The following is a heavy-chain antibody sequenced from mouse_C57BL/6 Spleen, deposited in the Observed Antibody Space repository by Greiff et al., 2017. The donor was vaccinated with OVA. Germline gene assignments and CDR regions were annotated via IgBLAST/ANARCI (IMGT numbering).Heavy chain of an antibody. CDR3: ARGYYG. J-gene: IGHJ4*01. Sequence: QVQLQQPGAELVKPGASVKLSCKASGYTFTSYWMQWVKQRPGQGLEWIGEIDPSDSYTNYNQKFKGKATLTVDTSSSTAYMQLSSLTSEDSAVYYCARGYYGWGQGTSVTVSS. CDR2: IDPSDSYT. V-gene: IGHV1-50*01. CDR1: GYTFTSYW. D-gene: IGHD1-1*01.